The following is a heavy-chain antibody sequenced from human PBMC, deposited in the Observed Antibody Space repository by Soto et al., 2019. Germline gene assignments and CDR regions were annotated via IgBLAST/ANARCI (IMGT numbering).Heavy chain of an antibody. CDR3: ARFGGDHSSSSYYYGMDV. V-gene: IGHV4-34*01. CDR1: GGSFSGYY. CDR2: INHSGST. Sequence: PSETLSLTCAVYGGSFSGYYWSWIRQPPGKGLEWIGEINHSGSTNYNPSLKSRVTISVDTSKNQFSLKLSSVTAADTAVYYCARFGGDHSSSSYYYGMDVWGQGTTVTVSS. J-gene: IGHJ6*02. D-gene: IGHD6-6*01.